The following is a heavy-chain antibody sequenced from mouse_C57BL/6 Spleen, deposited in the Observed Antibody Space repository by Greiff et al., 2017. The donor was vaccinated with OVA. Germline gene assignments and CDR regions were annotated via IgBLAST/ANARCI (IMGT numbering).Heavy chain of an antibody. D-gene: IGHD1-1*01. CDR1: GYTFTSYW. CDR2: IDPSDSYT. CDR3: ARRVTTVVDYCDY. J-gene: IGHJ2*01. V-gene: IGHV1-50*01. Sequence: VQLQQPGAELVKPGASVKLSCKASGYTFTSYWMQWVKQRPGQGLEWIGEIDPSDSYTNYNQKFKGKATLTVDTSSSTAYMQLSSLTSEDSAVYYCARRVTTVVDYCDYWGQGTTLTVSS.